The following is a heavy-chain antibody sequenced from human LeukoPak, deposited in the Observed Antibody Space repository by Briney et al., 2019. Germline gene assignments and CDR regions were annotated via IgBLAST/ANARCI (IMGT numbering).Heavy chain of an antibody. V-gene: IGHV3-73*01. CDR2: IRSEANSYTT. J-gene: IGHJ4*02. Sequence: PGGSLRLSCAASGFTFSGSAMHWVRQASGKGLEWVGRIRSEANSYTTVYAASVEGRFTISRDDSKNTAYLQMNSLETDDTAVYYCARGGYSDFWGQGTLVTVSS. D-gene: IGHD2-15*01. CDR3: ARGGYSDF. CDR1: GFTFSGSA.